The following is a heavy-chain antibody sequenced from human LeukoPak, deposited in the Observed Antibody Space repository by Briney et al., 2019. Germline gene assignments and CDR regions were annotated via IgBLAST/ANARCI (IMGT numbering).Heavy chain of an antibody. CDR3: ARDGATYYDFWSGYPGAFDI. V-gene: IGHV3-7*01. CDR2: MKQDGSEK. CDR1: GFTFSSYW. J-gene: IGHJ3*02. Sequence: PGGSLRLSCAASGFTFSSYWMSWVRQAPGKGLEWVANMKQDGSEKYYVDSVKGRFTISRDNAKNSLYLQMNSLRAEDTAVYYCARDGATYYDFWSGYPGAFDIWGQGTMVTVSS. D-gene: IGHD3-3*01.